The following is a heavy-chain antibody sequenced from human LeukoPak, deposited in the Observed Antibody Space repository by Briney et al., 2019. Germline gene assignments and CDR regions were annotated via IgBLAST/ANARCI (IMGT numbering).Heavy chain of an antibody. CDR2: IKSKTDGGTT. Sequence: GGSLRLSCAASGFTFNKAWMRWVRQTPGKGLEWVGRIKSKTDGGTTDYAAPVKGRFTISRDDSENTLYLQMNSLKTEDTAVYYCTAGTGYSDFDYWGQGTLVTVSS. CDR1: GFTFNKAW. D-gene: IGHD3/OR15-3a*01. J-gene: IGHJ4*02. V-gene: IGHV3-15*01. CDR3: TAGTGYSDFDY.